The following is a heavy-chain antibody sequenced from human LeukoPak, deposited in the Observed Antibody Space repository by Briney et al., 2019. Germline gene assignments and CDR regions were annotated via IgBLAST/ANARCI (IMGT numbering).Heavy chain of an antibody. J-gene: IGHJ3*01. CDR1: GYKFANYW. D-gene: IGHD5-24*01. CDR2: IYPGDSDT. V-gene: IGHV5-51*01. CDR3: ALRVGRDGYKG. Sequence: GESLKISCKGSGYKFANYWIGWVRQMPGKGLEWMGIIYPGDSDTRYSPSFQGLVTISADKSLSTAYLQWSSLKASDTAMYYCALRVGRDGYKGWGQGTKVTVSS.